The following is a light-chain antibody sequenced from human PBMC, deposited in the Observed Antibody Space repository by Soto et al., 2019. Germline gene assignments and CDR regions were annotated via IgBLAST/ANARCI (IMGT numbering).Light chain of an antibody. CDR3: SSYTMSSTWV. V-gene: IGLV2-14*03. J-gene: IGLJ3*02. Sequence: QSALSQPASVSGSPGQSITISCTGSSSDVGGYDYVSWYQQHPGKAPKLLIYDVTYRPSGLSNRFSGSKSGSTASLTISGLQAEDEAIYYCSSYTMSSTWVFGGGTKVTVL. CDR1: SSDVGGYDY. CDR2: DVT.